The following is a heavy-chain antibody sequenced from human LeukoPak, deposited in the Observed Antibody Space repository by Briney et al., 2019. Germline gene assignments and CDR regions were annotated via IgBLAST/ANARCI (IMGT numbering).Heavy chain of an antibody. CDR2: IYYSGST. V-gene: IGHV4-31*03. CDR3: ARTLRSIAAAYALDY. J-gene: IGHJ4*02. D-gene: IGHD6-13*01. Sequence: PSETLSLTCTVSGGSISSGGYYWSWTRQHPGKGLEWIGYIYYSGSTYYNPSLKGRVTISVDTSKNQFSLKLSSVTAADTAVYYCARTLRSIAAAYALDYWGQGTLVTVSS. CDR1: GGSISSGGYY.